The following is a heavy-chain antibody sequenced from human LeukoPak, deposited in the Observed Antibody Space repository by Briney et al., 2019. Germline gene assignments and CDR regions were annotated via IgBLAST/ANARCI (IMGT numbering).Heavy chain of an antibody. CDR3: ASTQTFDY. Sequence: GGSLRLSCAASGFTFSNYWMSWVRQAPGKGLERVANIKQDGSEKNYVDSVKGRFTISRDNANNLLYLQMDSLRAEDTAVYHCASTQTFDYWGQGTLVTV. V-gene: IGHV3-7*05. J-gene: IGHJ4*02. CDR1: GFTFSNYW. CDR2: IKQDGSEK.